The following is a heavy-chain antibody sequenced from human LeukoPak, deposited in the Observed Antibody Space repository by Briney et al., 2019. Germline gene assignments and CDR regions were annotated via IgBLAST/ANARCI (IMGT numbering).Heavy chain of an antibody. V-gene: IGHV1-46*01. CDR2: INPSGGST. CDR1: GYTFTSYY. CDR3: ARVSGNSYYYYYMDV. D-gene: IGHD4-23*01. Sequence: EASVKVSCKASGYTFTSYYMHWVRQAPGQGLEWMGIINPSGGSTSYAQKFQGRVTMTRDTSTSTVYMELSSLRSEDTAVYYCARVSGNSYYYYYMDVWGKGTTVTVSS. J-gene: IGHJ6*03.